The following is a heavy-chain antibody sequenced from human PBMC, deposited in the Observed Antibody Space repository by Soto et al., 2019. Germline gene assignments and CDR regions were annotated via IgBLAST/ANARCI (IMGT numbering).Heavy chain of an antibody. D-gene: IGHD1-1*01. CDR1: GYTFTSYD. Sequence: ASGKVSCKAFGYTFTSYDIYWVRQATGQGLEWMGWMNPNTGNSAYAQKFQGRVTVTSDTSINTVHMELSSLRSEDTAVYYCARRAETNGWNGFGADKYYFDFWGQGTLVTVSS. CDR2: MNPNTGNS. CDR3: ARRAETNGWNGFGADKYYFDF. J-gene: IGHJ4*02. V-gene: IGHV1-8*01.